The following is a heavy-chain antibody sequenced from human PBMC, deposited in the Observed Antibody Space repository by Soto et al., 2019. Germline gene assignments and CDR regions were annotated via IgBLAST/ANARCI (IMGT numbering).Heavy chain of an antibody. Sequence: PGGSLRLSCAASGFTFSSYGMHWVRQAPGKGLEWVAVIWYDGSNKYYADSVKGRFTISRDNSKNTLYLQMNSLRAEDTAVYYCARGPPREYYYDSSGYFDYWGQGTLVTVSS. D-gene: IGHD3-22*01. CDR1: GFTFSSYG. CDR3: ARGPPREYYYDSSGYFDY. CDR2: IWYDGSNK. J-gene: IGHJ4*02. V-gene: IGHV3-33*01.